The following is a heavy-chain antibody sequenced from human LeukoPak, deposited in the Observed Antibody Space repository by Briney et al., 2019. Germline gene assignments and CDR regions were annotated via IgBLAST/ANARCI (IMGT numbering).Heavy chain of an antibody. J-gene: IGHJ4*02. Sequence: GGSLRLSCAASGFTFSSYVMSWVRQAPGKGLEWVSTISGSGGSTYYADSVKGRFTISRDNSKNTLYLQMNSLRAEDTAVYYCAKAAYSSSWYMFDYWGQGTLVTVSS. CDR2: ISGSGGST. V-gene: IGHV3-23*01. CDR1: GFTFSSYV. CDR3: AKAAYSSSWYMFDY. D-gene: IGHD6-13*01.